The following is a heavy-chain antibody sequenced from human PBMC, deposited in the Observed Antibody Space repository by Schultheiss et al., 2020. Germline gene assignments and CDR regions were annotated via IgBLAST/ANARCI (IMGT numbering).Heavy chain of an antibody. V-gene: IGHV4-59*12. CDR3: AKVRFGEPSY. J-gene: IGHJ4*02. CDR2: IHYSGST. Sequence: PGKGLEWIGYIHYSGSTNYKPSLKSRVTISVDTSKNQFSLKLSSVTAADTAVYYCAKVRFGEPSYWGQGTLVTVSS. D-gene: IGHD3-10*01.